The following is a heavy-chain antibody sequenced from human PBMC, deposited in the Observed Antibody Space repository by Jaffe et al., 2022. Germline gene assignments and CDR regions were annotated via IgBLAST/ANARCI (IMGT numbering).Heavy chain of an antibody. Sequence: QVQLVQSGAEVKKPGASVKVSCKASGYTFTSYYMHWVRQAPGQGLEWMGIINPSGGSTSYAQKFQGRVTMTRDTSTSTVYMELSSLRSEDTAVYYCARVSGRDIVVVPAAMVGAFDIWGQGTMVTVSS. J-gene: IGHJ3*02. CDR1: GYTFTSYY. CDR3: ARVSGRDIVVVPAAMVGAFDI. D-gene: IGHD2-2*01. V-gene: IGHV1-46*03. CDR2: INPSGGST.